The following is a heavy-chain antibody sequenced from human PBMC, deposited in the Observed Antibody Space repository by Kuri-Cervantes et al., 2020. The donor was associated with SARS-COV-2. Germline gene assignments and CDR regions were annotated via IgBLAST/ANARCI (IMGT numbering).Heavy chain of an antibody. CDR3: ARSGSYPYYYYYMDV. V-gene: IGHV4-4*07. Sequence: SETLSLTCTVSGGSISSYYWSWIRQHAGKGLEWIGRIYTSGSTNYNPSLKSRVTISVDTSKNQFSLKLSSVTAADTAVYYCARSGSYPYYYYYMDVWGKGTTVTVSS. CDR2: IYTSGST. CDR1: GGSISSYY. D-gene: IGHD1-26*01. J-gene: IGHJ6*03.